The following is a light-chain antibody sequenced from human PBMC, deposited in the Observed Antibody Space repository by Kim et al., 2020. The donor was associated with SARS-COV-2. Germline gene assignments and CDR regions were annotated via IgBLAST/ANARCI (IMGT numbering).Light chain of an antibody. Sequence: VPPGQTASITCSGDKLGDKYACWYQQQPGQSPVLVIYQDSKRPSGIPERFSGSNSGNTATLTISGTQAMDEADYYCQAWDSSTVVFGGGTQLTVL. CDR2: QDS. J-gene: IGLJ2*01. CDR3: QAWDSSTVV. CDR1: KLGDKY. V-gene: IGLV3-1*01.